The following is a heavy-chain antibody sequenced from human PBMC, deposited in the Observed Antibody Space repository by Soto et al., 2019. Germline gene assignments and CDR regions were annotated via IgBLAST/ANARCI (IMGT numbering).Heavy chain of an antibody. J-gene: IGHJ3*02. CDR2: ISANNGNT. CDR1: GYTFTGYY. V-gene: IGHV1-18*04. CDR3: AREDAGLDAFDI. Sequence: GASVKVSCKASGYTFTGYYMHWVRQATGQGLEWMGWISANNGNTNYAQKLQGRVTMTTDTSTSTAYMELRSLRSDDTAVYYCAREDAGLDAFDIWGQGTMVTVSS.